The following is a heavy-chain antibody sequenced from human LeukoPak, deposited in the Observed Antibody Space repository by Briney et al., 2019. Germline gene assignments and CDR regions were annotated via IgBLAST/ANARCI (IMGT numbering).Heavy chain of an antibody. CDR3: ARGGLWDFWSGYYTPFFDY. CDR2: ISNNGGST. D-gene: IGHD3-3*01. Sequence: GGSLRLSCAASGFTFSSYAMHWVRQAPGKGLEYVSAISNNGGSTYYANSVKGRFTISRDNSKNTLYLQMGSLRAEDMAVYYCARGGLWDFWSGYYTPFFDYWGQGTLVTVSS. V-gene: IGHV3-64*01. J-gene: IGHJ4*02. CDR1: GFTFSSYA.